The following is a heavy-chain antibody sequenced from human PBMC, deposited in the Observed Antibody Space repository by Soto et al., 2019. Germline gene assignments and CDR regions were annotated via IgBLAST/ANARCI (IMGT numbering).Heavy chain of an antibody. V-gene: IGHV1-69*13. CDR2: IIPIFGTA. Sequence: SVKVSCKASGGTFSSYAISWVRQAPGQGLEWMGGIIPIFGTANYAQKFQGRVTIIADESTSTAYMELSSLRSEDTAVYYCARDTTVTTGTLGPRFDPWGQGTLVTVSS. CDR3: ARDTTVTTGTLGPRFDP. CDR1: GGTFSSYA. D-gene: IGHD4-17*01. J-gene: IGHJ5*02.